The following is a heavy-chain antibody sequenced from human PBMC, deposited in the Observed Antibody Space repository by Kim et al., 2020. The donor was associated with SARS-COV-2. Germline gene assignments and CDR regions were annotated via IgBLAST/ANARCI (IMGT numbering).Heavy chain of an antibody. J-gene: IGHJ6*02. Sequence: GGSLRLSCAASGFTFSSYGMHWVRQAPGKGLEWVAVISYDGSNKYYADSVKGRFTISRDNSKNTLYLQMNSLRAEDTAVYYCARADLSSSWSYYYYYYGMDVWGQGTTVTVSS. CDR1: GFTFSSYG. CDR2: ISYDGSNK. V-gene: IGHV3-33*05. D-gene: IGHD6-13*01. CDR3: ARADLSSSWSYYYYYYGMDV.